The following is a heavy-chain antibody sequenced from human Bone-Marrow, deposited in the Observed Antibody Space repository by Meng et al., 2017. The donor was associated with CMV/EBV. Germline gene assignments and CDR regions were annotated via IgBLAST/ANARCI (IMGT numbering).Heavy chain of an antibody. V-gene: IGHV4-34*01. CDR3: ARGWYYYGMDV. CDR2: INHSGST. Sequence: SETLSLTCAVYGGSFSGYYWSWIRQPPGKGLEWIGEINHSGSTNYNPSLKSRVTISVDTSKNQFSLKLSSVTAADTAVYYCARGWYYYGMDVWGQGTTVTGS. CDR1: GGSFSGYY. J-gene: IGHJ6*02.